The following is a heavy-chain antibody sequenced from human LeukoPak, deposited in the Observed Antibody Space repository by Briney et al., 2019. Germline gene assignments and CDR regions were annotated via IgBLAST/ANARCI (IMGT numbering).Heavy chain of an antibody. CDR3: ARLRRGRCSSTSCYYYYGMDV. CDR1: GGSFSGYY. Sequence: SETLSLTCAVYGGSFSGYYWSWIRQPPGKGLEWIGEVNHSGSTNYNPSLKSRVTISVDTSKNQFSLKLSSVTAADTAVYYCARLRRGRCSSTSCYYYYGMDVWGQGTTVTVSS. D-gene: IGHD2-2*01. CDR2: VNHSGST. J-gene: IGHJ6*02. V-gene: IGHV4-34*01.